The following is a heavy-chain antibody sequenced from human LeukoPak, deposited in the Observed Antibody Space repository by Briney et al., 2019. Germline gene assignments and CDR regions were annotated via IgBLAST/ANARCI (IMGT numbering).Heavy chain of an antibody. J-gene: IGHJ4*02. CDR1: GFTFISYA. Sequence: PGGSLRLSCAASGFTFISYAMTSVRQAPGKGLEWVSTISGGGSTYYADSVKGRFTISRDNSKNTLYLQVNSLRAEDTAVYYCANSERRNWNYYLDYWGQGTLVTVSS. CDR2: ISGGGST. CDR3: ANSERRNWNYYLDY. D-gene: IGHD1-7*01. V-gene: IGHV3-23*01.